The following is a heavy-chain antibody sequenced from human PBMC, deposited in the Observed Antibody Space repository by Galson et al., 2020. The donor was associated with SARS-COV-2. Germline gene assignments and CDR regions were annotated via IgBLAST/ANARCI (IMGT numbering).Heavy chain of an antibody. CDR3: ARSRVSVYYVGFDY. V-gene: IGHV3-30-3*01. CDR2: ISYDGSNK. CDR1: GFTFSSYA. Sequence: TGGYLRLSCAASGFTFSSYAMHWVRQAPGKGLEWVAVISYDGSNKYYADSVKGRFTISRDNSKNTMYLQMNSLRAEDTAVYYCARSRVSVYYVGFDYLGQGTLVTVSS. D-gene: IGHD3-3*01. J-gene: IGHJ4*02.